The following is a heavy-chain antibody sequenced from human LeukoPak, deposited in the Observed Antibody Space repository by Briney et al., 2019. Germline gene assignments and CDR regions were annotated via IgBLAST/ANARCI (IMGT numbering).Heavy chain of an antibody. J-gene: IGHJ3*02. D-gene: IGHD3-10*01. CDR1: GYTFTDYY. Sequence: ASVKVSCKVSGYTFTDYYMHWVQQAPGKGLEWMGLVDPEDGETIYAEKFQGRVTITADTSTDTAYMELSSLRSEDTAVHYCATGKGTGAFDIWGQGTMVTVSS. V-gene: IGHV1-69-2*01. CDR2: VDPEDGET. CDR3: ATGKGTGAFDI.